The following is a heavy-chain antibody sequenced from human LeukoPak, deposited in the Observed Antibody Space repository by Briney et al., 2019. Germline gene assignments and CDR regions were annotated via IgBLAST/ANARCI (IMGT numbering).Heavy chain of an antibody. V-gene: IGHV3-23*01. CDR2: ISDSDGST. J-gene: IGHJ3*02. CDR1: GFSFSSYA. D-gene: IGHD1-26*01. Sequence: PGGSLRLSCAASGFSFSSYAMNWVRQAPGKGLEWVSVISDSDGSTYYADSVKGRFTVSRDNSKNTLYLQMNSLRAEDTAVYYCARERDILDAFDIWGQGTMVTVSS. CDR3: ARERDILDAFDI.